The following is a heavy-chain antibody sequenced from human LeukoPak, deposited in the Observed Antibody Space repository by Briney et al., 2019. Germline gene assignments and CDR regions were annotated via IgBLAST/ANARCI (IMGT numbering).Heavy chain of an antibody. D-gene: IGHD3-9*01. J-gene: IGHJ2*01. V-gene: IGHV1-69*05. CDR1: GGTFSSYA. Sequence: SVKVSCKASGGTFSSYAISWVRQAPGQGLEWMGGIIPIFGTANYAQKFQGRVTITTDESTSTAYMELSSLGSEDTAVYYCARDYYDILTGYLTYWYFDLWGRGTLVTVSS. CDR2: IIPIFGTA. CDR3: ARDYYDILTGYLTYWYFDL.